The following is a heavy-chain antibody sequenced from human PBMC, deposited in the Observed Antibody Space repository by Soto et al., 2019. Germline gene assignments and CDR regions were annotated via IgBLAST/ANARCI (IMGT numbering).Heavy chain of an antibody. CDR1: GGTFSSYA. V-gene: IGHV1-69*10. Sequence: ASVKVSCKASGGTFSSYAISWVRQAPGQGLEWMGGIIPIFGIANYAQKFQGRVTITADKSTSTAYMELSSLRSEDTAVYYCARDFSLRGPNEQPDAFDIWGQGTMVTVSS. CDR3: ARDFSLRGPNEQPDAFDI. D-gene: IGHD3-16*01. J-gene: IGHJ3*02. CDR2: IIPIFGIA.